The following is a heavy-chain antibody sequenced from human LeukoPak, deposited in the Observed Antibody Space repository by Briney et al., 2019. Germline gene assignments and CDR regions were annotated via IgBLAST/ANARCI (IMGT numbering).Heavy chain of an antibody. J-gene: IGHJ4*02. CDR3: ARSIGYGSGVPSGYFDY. V-gene: IGHV3-66*01. D-gene: IGHD3-10*01. Sequence: GGSLRLSCAASGFTVSSNYMSWVRQAPGRGLEWVSVIYSRGSTYYAESAKGRFTISRDNSKNTLYLQMNSLRAEDTAVYYCARSIGYGSGVPSGYFDYWGQGTLVTVSS. CDR1: GFTVSSNY. CDR2: IYSRGST.